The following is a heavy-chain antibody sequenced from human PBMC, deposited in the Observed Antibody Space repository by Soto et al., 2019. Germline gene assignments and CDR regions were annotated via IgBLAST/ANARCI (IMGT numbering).Heavy chain of an antibody. D-gene: IGHD1-26*01. CDR3: ARGEQYSGRIFDY. CDR2: TYYRSKWYY. J-gene: IGHJ4*01. CDR1: GDSFSSYSAG. Sequence: QPLILSCAIPGDSFSSYSAGWSWVRQSPSRGLEWLGRTYYRSKWYYEYAVSVRGRITINPDTSKNQYSLQLNSVTPEDTAVYFCARGEQYSGRIFDYWGQGTLVTVSS. V-gene: IGHV6-1*01.